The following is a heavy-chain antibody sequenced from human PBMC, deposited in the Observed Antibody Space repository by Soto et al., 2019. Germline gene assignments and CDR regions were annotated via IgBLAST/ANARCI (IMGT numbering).Heavy chain of an antibody. CDR3: ARGHYGSGSYYNGGNWFDP. Sequence: SETLSLTCTFSGGSISSYYWSWIRQPPGKGLEWIGYIYYSGSTNYNPSLKSRVTISVDTSKNQFSLKLSSVTAADTAVYYCARGHYGSGSYYNGGNWFDPWGQGTLVTVSS. J-gene: IGHJ5*02. V-gene: IGHV4-59*01. D-gene: IGHD3-10*01. CDR1: GGSISSYY. CDR2: IYYSGST.